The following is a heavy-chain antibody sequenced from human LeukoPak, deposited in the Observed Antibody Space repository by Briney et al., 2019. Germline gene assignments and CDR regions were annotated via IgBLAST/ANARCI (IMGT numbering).Heavy chain of an antibody. J-gene: IGHJ4*02. D-gene: IGHD3-10*01. CDR3: ARTHYYGSGSYYIFDY. CDR1: GYTFSSYA. V-gene: IGHV1-3*01. CDR2: VSAGNGNT. Sequence: ASVKVSCKASGYTFSSYAMHWVRQAPGQRLEWMGWVSAGNGNTKYSQKFQGRVTITRDTSASTAYMELSSLRSEDTAVYYCARTHYYGSGSYYIFDYWGQGTLVTVSS.